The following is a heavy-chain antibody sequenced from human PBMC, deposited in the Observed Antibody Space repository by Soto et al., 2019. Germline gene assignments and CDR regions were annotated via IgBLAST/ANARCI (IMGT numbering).Heavy chain of an antibody. CDR3: VRENSGWSRAQGY. D-gene: IGHD6-19*01. V-gene: IGHV3-66*01. CDR2: IYVGGDT. J-gene: IGHJ4*02. CDR1: GFTVSSDH. Sequence: EVPLVESGGGLAQPGGSLRLSCAASGFTVSSDHMSWVRQVPGKGLEWVSVIYVGGDTFYADSVKGRFTISRDNSENTLYLQMNGLRAEDTAIYYCVRENSGWSRAQGYWGQGTLVTVSS.